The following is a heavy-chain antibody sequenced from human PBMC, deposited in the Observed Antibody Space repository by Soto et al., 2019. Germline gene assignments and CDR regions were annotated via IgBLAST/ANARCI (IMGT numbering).Heavy chain of an antibody. V-gene: IGHV1-69*13. CDR2: IIPMFETV. CDR1: GGTFDNYA. Sequence: SVKVSCKASGGTFDNYAVSWVRQAPGQGLEWMGGIIPMFETVNYAQRFQGRLTIAADESTSTAYMELTSLTSADTAMYFCARGLRTGNYGMDVWGQGTTVTVSS. CDR3: ARGLRTGNYGMDV. D-gene: IGHD2-15*01. J-gene: IGHJ6*02.